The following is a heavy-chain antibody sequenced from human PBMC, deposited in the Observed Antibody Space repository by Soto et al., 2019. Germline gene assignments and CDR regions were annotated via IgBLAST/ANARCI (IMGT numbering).Heavy chain of an antibody. V-gene: IGHV3-23*01. Sequence: PGGSLRLSCAASGFTFSSYAMSWVRQAPGKGLEWVSAISGSGGSTYYADSVKGRFTISRDNSKNTLYLQMNSLRAEDTAVYYCAKNLGGSYGDYYYGMDVWGQGTTVTVSS. CDR2: ISGSGGST. CDR3: AKNLGGSYGDYYYGMDV. D-gene: IGHD1-26*01. CDR1: GFTFSSYA. J-gene: IGHJ6*02.